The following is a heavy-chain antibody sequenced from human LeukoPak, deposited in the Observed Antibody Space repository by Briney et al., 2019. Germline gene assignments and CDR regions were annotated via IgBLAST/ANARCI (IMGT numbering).Heavy chain of an antibody. CDR3: ARLTTYYDFWSGSDNWFDP. Sequence: ASVKVSCKASGYTFTGYYMHWVRQAPGQGLEWMGWINPNSGGTNYAQKFQGRVTMTRNTSISTAYMELSSLRSEDTAVYYCARLTTYYDFWSGSDNWFDPWGQGTLVTVSS. V-gene: IGHV1-2*02. CDR1: GYTFTGYY. CDR2: INPNSGGT. J-gene: IGHJ5*02. D-gene: IGHD3-3*01.